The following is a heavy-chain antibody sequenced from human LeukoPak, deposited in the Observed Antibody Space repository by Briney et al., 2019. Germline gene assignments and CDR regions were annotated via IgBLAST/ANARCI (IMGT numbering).Heavy chain of an antibody. CDR3: ARGFGYSSSAGDLDH. Sequence: PGGSLRLSCAASGFTFSSYSMNWVRQAPGKGLEWVSSISSSSSYIYYADSVKGRFTISRDNAKNSLYLQMNSLRAEDTAVYYCARGFGYSSSAGDLDHWGQGTLVTVSS. CDR1: GFTFSSYS. V-gene: IGHV3-21*01. CDR2: ISSSSSYI. J-gene: IGHJ4*02. D-gene: IGHD6-6*01.